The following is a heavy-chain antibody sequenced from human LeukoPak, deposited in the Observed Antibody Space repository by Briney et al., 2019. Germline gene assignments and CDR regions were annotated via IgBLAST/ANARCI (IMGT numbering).Heavy chain of an antibody. CDR1: RFTFSSYW. Sequence: GGSLRLSCAASRFTFSSYWMNLARQAPGKGLEWVASINHNGSVNYYVDSVKGRFTISRDNAKNSLYLQMSNLRAEDTAVYFCARGGGLDVWGQGATVTVSS. D-gene: IGHD3-16*01. CDR2: INHNGSVN. J-gene: IGHJ6*02. CDR3: ARGGGLDV. V-gene: IGHV3-7*03.